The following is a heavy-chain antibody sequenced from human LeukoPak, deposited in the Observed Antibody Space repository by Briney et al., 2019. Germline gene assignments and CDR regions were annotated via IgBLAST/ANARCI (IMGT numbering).Heavy chain of an antibody. J-gene: IGHJ3*02. CDR1: GYSFTSYW. CDR2: IYPGDSDT. Sequence: GESLQISCKGSGYSFTSYWIGWVRQMPGKGLEWKGIIYPGDSDTRYSPSFQGQVTISADKSISTAYLQWSSLKASDTAMYYCARPNYGDYDGFDAFDIWGQGTMVTVSS. D-gene: IGHD4-17*01. CDR3: ARPNYGDYDGFDAFDI. V-gene: IGHV5-51*01.